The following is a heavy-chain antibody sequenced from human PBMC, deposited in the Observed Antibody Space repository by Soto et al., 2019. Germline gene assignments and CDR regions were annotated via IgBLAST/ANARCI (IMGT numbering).Heavy chain of an antibody. D-gene: IGHD2-15*01. CDR1: GGTFSSYA. J-gene: IGHJ5*02. CDR2: IIPIFGTA. CDR3: AREVVVAATGWFDP. Sequence: QVQLVQSGAEVKKPGSSVKVSCKASGGTFSSYAISWVRQAPGQGLEWMGGIIPIFGTANYAQKFQGRVTITADESTSTGYMELSSLRSEGTAVYYWAREVVVAATGWFDPWGQGTLVTVSS. V-gene: IGHV1-69*12.